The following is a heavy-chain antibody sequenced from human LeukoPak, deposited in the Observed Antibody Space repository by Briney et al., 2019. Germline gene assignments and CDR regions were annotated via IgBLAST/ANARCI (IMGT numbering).Heavy chain of an antibody. CDR1: GYSISSGYY. CDR3: ARTLSGSGSYTYYYYYMDV. CDR2: IYHSGST. D-gene: IGHD3-10*01. V-gene: IGHV4-38-2*01. J-gene: IGHJ6*03. Sequence: SETLSLTCAVSGYSISSGYYWGWIRQPPGKGLEWIGSIYHSGSTYYNPSLKSRVTISVDTSKNQFSLKLSSVTAADTAVYYCARTLSGSGSYTYYYYYMDVWGKGTTVTVSS.